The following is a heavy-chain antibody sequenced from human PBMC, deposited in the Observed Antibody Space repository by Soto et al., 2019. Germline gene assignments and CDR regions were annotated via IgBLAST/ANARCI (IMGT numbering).Heavy chain of an antibody. J-gene: IGHJ4*02. D-gene: IGHD3-22*01. CDR3: ARASGQLCITMIVVDPYYFDY. Sequence: SVKVSCKASGGTLSRYAISWVRQAPGQGLEWMGGIIPIFGTANYAQKFQGRVTITADESTSTAYMELSSLRSEDTAVYYCARASGQLCITMIVVDPYYFDYWGQGTLVTVSS. CDR2: IIPIFGTA. V-gene: IGHV1-69*13. CDR1: GGTLSRYA.